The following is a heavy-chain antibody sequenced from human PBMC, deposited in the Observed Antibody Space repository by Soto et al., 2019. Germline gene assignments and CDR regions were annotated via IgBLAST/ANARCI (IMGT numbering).Heavy chain of an antibody. V-gene: IGHV5-10-1*01. CDR3: ARLDCTINICDSVLDP. Sequence: PGELQQILCTGFGLYFTNFWVSRVSKKHGKGLEWMGTIDPSDSHTTYSRSFQGHVTISVDKSISTAYLQWGSLKASDTAIYYCARLDCTINICDSVLDPWVQGSLVPVSS. J-gene: IGHJ5*02. D-gene: IGHD2-8*01. CDR2: IDPSDSHT. CDR1: GLYFTNFW.